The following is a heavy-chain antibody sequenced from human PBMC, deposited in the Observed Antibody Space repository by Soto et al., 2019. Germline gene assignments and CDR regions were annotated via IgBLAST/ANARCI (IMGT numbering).Heavy chain of an antibody. CDR1: GVTVSSYS. CDR3: ARYHYDFWSGYYKPEYYFDY. D-gene: IGHD3-3*01. V-gene: IGHV3-21*01. CDR2: ISSSSSYI. J-gene: IGHJ4*02. Sequence: SGGSLRVSCAASGVTVSSYSMNWVRQAPGKGLEWVSSISSSSSYIYYADSVKGRFTISRDNAKNSLYLQMNSLRAEDTAVYYCARYHYDFWSGYYKPEYYFDYWGQGTLVTVSS.